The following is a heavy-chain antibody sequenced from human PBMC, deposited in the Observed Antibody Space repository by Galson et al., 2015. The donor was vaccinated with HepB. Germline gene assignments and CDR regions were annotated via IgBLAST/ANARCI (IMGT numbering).Heavy chain of an antibody. V-gene: IGHV3-64D*06. CDR2: ISSNGGST. D-gene: IGHD6-19*01. CDR3: VSGEYSSGWYGTSYYYGMDV. Sequence: SLRLSCAASGFTFSSYAMHWVRQAPGKGLEYVSAISSNGGSTYYADSVKGRFTISRDNSKNTLYLQMSSLRAEDTAVYYCVSGEYSSGWYGTSYYYGMDVWGQGTTVTVSS. J-gene: IGHJ6*02. CDR1: GFTFSSYA.